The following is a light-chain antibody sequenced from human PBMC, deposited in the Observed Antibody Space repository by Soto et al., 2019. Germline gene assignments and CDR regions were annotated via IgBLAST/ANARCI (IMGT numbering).Light chain of an antibody. Sequence: QSVLAQPPSASGTSGQRVTISCSGSRSNIGSNTVNWYQQLPETAPKLLIYTNNQRPSGVPDRFSGSKSGISASLAITGLQADDEADYYCQSYESSSLSGFVFGSGTKVTVL. V-gene: IGLV1-44*01. CDR1: RSNIGSNT. CDR3: QSYESSSLSGFV. J-gene: IGLJ1*01. CDR2: TNN.